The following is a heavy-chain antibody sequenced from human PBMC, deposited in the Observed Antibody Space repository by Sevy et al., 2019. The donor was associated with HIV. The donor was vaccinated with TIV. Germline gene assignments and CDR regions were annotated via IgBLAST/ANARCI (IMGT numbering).Heavy chain of an antibody. J-gene: IGHJ6*02. D-gene: IGHD4-17*01. CDR3: ARDVAFTTEYSYGMDV. CDR2: ISYAGSNK. Sequence: GGSLRLSCAASGFMFSSCSVHWVRQAPGKGLEWVAVISYAGSNKYYADSVKGRFTISRDNSKNTLYLQMNSLRAEDTAVYYCARDVAFTTEYSYGMDVWGQGTTVTVSS. CDR1: GFMFSSCS. V-gene: IGHV3-30-3*01.